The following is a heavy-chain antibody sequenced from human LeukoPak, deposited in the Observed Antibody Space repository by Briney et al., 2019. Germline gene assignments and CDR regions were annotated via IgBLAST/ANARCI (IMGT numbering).Heavy chain of an antibody. CDR1: GGSFSGYY. Sequence: SETLSLTCAVYGGSFSGYYWSWIRQPPGKGLEWIGEINHSGSTNYNPSLKSRVSISIDTSKNQFSLKLSSVTAADTAVYYCARVNYYDTSGYDYWGQGTLVTVSS. J-gene: IGHJ4*02. CDR2: INHSGST. D-gene: IGHD3-22*01. CDR3: ARVNYYDTSGYDY. V-gene: IGHV4-34*01.